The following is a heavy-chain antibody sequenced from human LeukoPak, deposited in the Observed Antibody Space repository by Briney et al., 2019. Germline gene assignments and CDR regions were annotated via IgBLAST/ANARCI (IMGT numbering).Heavy chain of an antibody. CDR1: GYTFTSYG. D-gene: IGHD3/OR15-3a*01. V-gene: IGHV1-18*01. J-gene: IGHJ4*02. CDR3: ARDFGLPGDGLTKPFDY. Sequence: GASVKVSCKASGYTFTSYGISWVRQAPGQGLEGMGWISAYNGNTNYAQKLQGRVTMTTDTSTSTAYMELRSLRSDDTAVYYCARDFGLPGDGLTKPFDYWGQGTLVTVSS. CDR2: ISAYNGNT.